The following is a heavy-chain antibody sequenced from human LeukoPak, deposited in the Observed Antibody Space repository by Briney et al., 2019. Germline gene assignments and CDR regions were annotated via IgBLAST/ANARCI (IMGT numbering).Heavy chain of an antibody. D-gene: IGHD6-19*01. CDR2: INPNSGGT. J-gene: IGHJ4*02. CDR3: ARAPIGSGWFKGLYYFDY. V-gene: IGHV1-2*02. Sequence: ASVKVSCKASGYTFTGYYMHWVRQAPGQGVEWMGWINPNSGGTNYAQKFQGRVTMTRDTSISTAYMELSRLRSDDTAVYYCARAPIGSGWFKGLYYFDYWGQGTLVTVSS. CDR1: GYTFTGYY.